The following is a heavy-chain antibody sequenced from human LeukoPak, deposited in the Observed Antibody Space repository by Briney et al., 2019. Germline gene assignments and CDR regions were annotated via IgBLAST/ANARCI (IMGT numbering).Heavy chain of an antibody. CDR1: GYTFTSYA. V-gene: IGHV1-3*01. Sequence: GASVKVSCKASGYTFTSYAMHWVRQAPGQRLEWMGWINAGNGNTKYSQKFQGRVTITWDTSASTAYMELSSLRSEDTAVYYCARAPEQRLVRGVFFDYWGQGTLVTVSS. J-gene: IGHJ4*02. CDR3: ARAPEQRLVRGVFFDY. D-gene: IGHD6-13*01. CDR2: INAGNGNT.